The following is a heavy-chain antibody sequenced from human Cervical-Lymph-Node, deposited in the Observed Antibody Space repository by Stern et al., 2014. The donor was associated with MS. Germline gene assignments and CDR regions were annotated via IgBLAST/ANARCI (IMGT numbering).Heavy chain of an antibody. CDR2: IYYSGIT. J-gene: IGHJ4*02. D-gene: IGHD1-26*01. V-gene: IGHV4-31*03. CDR3: ARVRGSYFYYFDY. CDR1: GGSISSGGYY. Sequence: QLQLQESGPGLVKPSQTLSLTCTVSGGSISSGGYYWSWIRQHPGKGLAWIGYIYYSGITYYNPSLKSRVTISVDTSKNQFSLKLSSVTAADTAVYYCARVRGSYFYYFDYWGQGTLVTVSS.